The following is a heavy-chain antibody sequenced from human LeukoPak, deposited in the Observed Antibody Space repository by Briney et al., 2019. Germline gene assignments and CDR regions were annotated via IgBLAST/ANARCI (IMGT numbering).Heavy chain of an antibody. CDR1: GGSISRYY. V-gene: IGHV4-59*01. Sequence: SETLSLTCTVSGGSISRYYWRWIRQPPGKGLEWIGYIYYRGSTNYNPSLKSRVTISVDTSKNQFSLKLSSVTAADTAVYYCARASSSPYYYYMDVWGKGTTVTVSS. J-gene: IGHJ6*03. CDR3: ARASSSPYYYYMDV. CDR2: IYYRGST. D-gene: IGHD6-13*01.